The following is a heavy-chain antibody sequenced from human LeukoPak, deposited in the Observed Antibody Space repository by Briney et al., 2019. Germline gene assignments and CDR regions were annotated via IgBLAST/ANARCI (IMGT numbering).Heavy chain of an antibody. D-gene: IGHD3-3*01. Sequence: QPGESLRLSCAASEFTFSTYGMSWVRQAPGKGLEWVSGINYSGDSTYYADSVKGRFTISRDNSKNTLYLQMNSLRVEDTAVYYCAKHSWWSGYFYFLPFDYWGQGTLVTVSS. CDR1: EFTFSTYG. V-gene: IGHV3-23*01. CDR2: INYSGDST. J-gene: IGHJ4*02. CDR3: AKHSWWSGYFYFLPFDY.